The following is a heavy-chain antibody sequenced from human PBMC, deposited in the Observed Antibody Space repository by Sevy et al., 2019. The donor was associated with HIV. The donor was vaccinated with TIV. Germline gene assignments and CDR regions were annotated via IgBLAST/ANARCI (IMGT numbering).Heavy chain of an antibody. D-gene: IGHD2-15*01. CDR2: VSPHNGDT. CDR1: GYTFTTYR. V-gene: IGHV1-18*01. Sequence: ASVKVSCKASGYTFTTYRITWVRQAPGQGLEWMGWVSPHNGDTDYAQKFQGRVTMITDTSMITAFMELRSLRSDDTALYYCARSYCSGGRCYSLAYWGQGTLVTVSS. CDR3: ARSYCSGGRCYSLAY. J-gene: IGHJ4*02.